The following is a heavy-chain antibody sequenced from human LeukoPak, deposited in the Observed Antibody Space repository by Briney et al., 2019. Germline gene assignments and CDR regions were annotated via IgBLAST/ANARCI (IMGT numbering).Heavy chain of an antibody. D-gene: IGHD2-15*01. CDR2: ISSSSSYI. Sequence: PGGSLKLSCAASGFTFSTYSMSWVRQAPGKGLEWVSSISSSSSYIYYADSVKGRFTISRDNAKNSLYLQMNSLRAEDTAVYYCARERGGIDAFDIWGQGTMVTVSS. J-gene: IGHJ3*02. V-gene: IGHV3-21*01. CDR3: ARERGGIDAFDI. CDR1: GFTFSTYS.